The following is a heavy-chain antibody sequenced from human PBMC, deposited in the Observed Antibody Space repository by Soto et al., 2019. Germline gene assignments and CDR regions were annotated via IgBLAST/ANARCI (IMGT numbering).Heavy chain of an antibody. D-gene: IGHD7-27*01. CDR2: IYYNGNT. V-gene: IGHV4-59*11. CDR1: GGSISNHY. Sequence: HVQLQESGPGLVKPSETLSLTCTVSGGSISNHYWSWIRQPPGKGLEWIGYIYYNGNTNYNPSLKRRVTMSVDTTKNQISLRLRAATAADTAVYYSARANSYSEYWGQGTLVTVSS. J-gene: IGHJ4*02. CDR3: ARANSYSEY.